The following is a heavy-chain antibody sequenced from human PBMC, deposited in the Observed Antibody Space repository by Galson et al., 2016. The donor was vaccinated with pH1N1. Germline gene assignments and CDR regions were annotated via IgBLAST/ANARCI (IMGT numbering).Heavy chain of an antibody. J-gene: IGHJ4*02. CDR1: GFTFSSYT. D-gene: IGHD3-3*01. CDR2: ISGSGTKR. Sequence: SLRLSCAASGFTFSSYTMTWVRQAPGKGLEWVSSISGSGTKRYYADSVQGRFTISRDNTKTALYLQMNTLRAEDTAVYYCARKGVGAPSGICWGQGTLVTVSS. CDR3: ARKGVGAPSGIC. V-gene: IGHV3-21*01.